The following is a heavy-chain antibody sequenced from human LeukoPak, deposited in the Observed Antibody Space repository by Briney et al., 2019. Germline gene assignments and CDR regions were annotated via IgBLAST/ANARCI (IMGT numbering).Heavy chain of an antibody. V-gene: IGHV1-18*01. J-gene: IGHJ4*02. CDR1: GYTFTSYG. D-gene: IGHD2-21*02. Sequence: GASVKVSCKASGYTFTSYGISWVRQAPGQGLEWMGWISAYNGNTNYAQKLQGRVTMTTDTSTSTAYMELRSLRSDDTAVYYCARVFIVVVTARSGSFDYWGQGTLVTVSS. CDR2: ISAYNGNT. CDR3: ARVFIVVVTARSGSFDY.